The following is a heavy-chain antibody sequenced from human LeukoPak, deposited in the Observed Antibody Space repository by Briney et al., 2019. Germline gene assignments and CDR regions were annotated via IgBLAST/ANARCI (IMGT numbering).Heavy chain of an antibody. J-gene: IGHJ5*02. D-gene: IGHD3-10*01. CDR1: GYTFTSYG. Sequence: ASVKVSCKASGYTFTSYGISWVRQAPGQGLEWMGWMSAYNGNTNYAQKLQGRVTMTKDTSTSTAYMELRSLRSDDTAVYYCARVHRAGSGSYYMRGWLDPWGQGTLVTVSS. V-gene: IGHV1-18*01. CDR3: ARVHRAGSGSYYMRGWLDP. CDR2: MSAYNGNT.